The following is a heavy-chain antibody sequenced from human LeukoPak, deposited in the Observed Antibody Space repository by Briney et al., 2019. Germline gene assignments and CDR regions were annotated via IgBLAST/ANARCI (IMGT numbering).Heavy chain of an antibody. CDR2: INPSGGST. Sequence: ASVKVSCKASGYTFTNYYMHWVRQAPGQGLEWMGMINPSGGSTSYAQNFQGRVTMTGETSTSTVYMELSSLRSEDTAVYYCARVRDGYNDAYDIWGQGTMVTVTS. V-gene: IGHV1-46*01. D-gene: IGHD5-24*01. J-gene: IGHJ3*02. CDR3: ARVRDGYNDAYDI. CDR1: GYTFTNYY.